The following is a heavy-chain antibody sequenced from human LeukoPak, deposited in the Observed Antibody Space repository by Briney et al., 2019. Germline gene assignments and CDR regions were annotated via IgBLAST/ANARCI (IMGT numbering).Heavy chain of an antibody. D-gene: IGHD6-13*01. CDR3: ARGQAAAGTGMDFDY. Sequence: PGGSLRLSCAASGLTFSGYEMNWVRQAPGKGLEWVSYISSSGSTIYYADSVKGRFTISRDNAKNSLYLQMNSLRAEDTAVYYCARGQAAAGTGMDFDYWGQGTLVTVSS. J-gene: IGHJ4*02. V-gene: IGHV3-48*03. CDR2: ISSSGSTI. CDR1: GLTFSGYE.